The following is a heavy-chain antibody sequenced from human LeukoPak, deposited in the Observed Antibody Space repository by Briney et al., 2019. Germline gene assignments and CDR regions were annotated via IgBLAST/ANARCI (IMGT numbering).Heavy chain of an antibody. V-gene: IGHV1-46*01. CDR1: GYTFTSYY. J-gene: IGHJ4*02. CDR2: INPSGGST. D-gene: IGHD2-8*01. CDR3: ASDAGTNGVCSYYFDY. Sequence: ASVKVSCKASGYTFTSYYMHWVRQAPGQGLEWMGIINPSGGSTIYAQKFQGRVTMTRDMSTSTVYMELSSLRSEDTAVYYCASDAGTNGVCSYYFDYWGEGTLVTVSS.